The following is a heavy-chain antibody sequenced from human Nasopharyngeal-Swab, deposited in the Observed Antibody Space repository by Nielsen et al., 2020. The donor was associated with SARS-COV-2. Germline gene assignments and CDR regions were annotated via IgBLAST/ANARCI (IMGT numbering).Heavy chain of an antibody. CDR2: IKQDGSEK. CDR3: ARDSFSRVGAAGSSHYYHYGMDV. Sequence: GGSLRLSCAASGFTFSSCWMSWVRQAPGKGLEWVANIKQDGSEKYYVDSVKGRFTISRDNAKNSLYLQMNSLRAEDTAVYYCARDSFSRVGAAGSSHYYHYGMDVWGQGTTVTVSS. CDR1: GFTFSSCW. V-gene: IGHV3-7*01. J-gene: IGHJ6*02. D-gene: IGHD6-13*01.